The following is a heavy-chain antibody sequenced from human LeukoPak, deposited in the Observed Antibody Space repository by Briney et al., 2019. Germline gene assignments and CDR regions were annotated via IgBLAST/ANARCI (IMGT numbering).Heavy chain of an antibody. CDR2: ISGSGGST. Sequence: PGRSLRLSCAASGFTFSSYGMAWVRQAPGKGLEWVSAISGSGGSTYYADSVKGRFTISRDNSKNTLSLQMNSLRADDTAVYYCAKDRTGTTGADWFDPWGQGTLVTISS. D-gene: IGHD1-1*01. J-gene: IGHJ5*02. CDR3: AKDRTGTTGADWFDP. V-gene: IGHV3-23*01. CDR1: GFTFSSYG.